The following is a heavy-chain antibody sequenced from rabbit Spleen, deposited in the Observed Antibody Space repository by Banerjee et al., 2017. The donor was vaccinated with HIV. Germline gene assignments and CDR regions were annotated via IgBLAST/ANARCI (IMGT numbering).Heavy chain of an antibody. J-gene: IGHJ6*01. D-gene: IGHD8-1*01. V-gene: IGHV1S40*01. CDR2: IYAGSSGTT. Sequence: VESGGGLVQPGASLTLTCTASRFSFSSSYDMCWVRQAPGKGLEWIACIYAGSSGTTYYASGAKGRFTISKTSSTTVTLQMTSLTAADTATYFCARDTGSSFSTYGMDLWGPGTLVTVS. CDR3: ARDTGSSFSTYGMDL. CDR1: RFSFSSSYD.